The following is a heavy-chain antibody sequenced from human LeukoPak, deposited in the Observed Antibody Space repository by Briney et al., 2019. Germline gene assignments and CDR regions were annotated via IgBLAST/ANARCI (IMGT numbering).Heavy chain of an antibody. CDR1: GGSISSYY. D-gene: IGHD6-13*01. J-gene: IGHJ4*02. V-gene: IGHV4-59*01. Sequence: KPSEPLSLTSTASGGSISSYYWRWGRPPPPQSLAWIGCIFYRGSTNYNPSLTSRATLSVDTSKSHFSLKLSSVTAADTAVYYCARRIPAAGQSSYYFDSWGQGALVTVSS. CDR2: IFYRGST. CDR3: ARRIPAAGQSSYYFDS.